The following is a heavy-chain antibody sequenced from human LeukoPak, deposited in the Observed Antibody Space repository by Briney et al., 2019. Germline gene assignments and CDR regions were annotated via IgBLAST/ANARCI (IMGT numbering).Heavy chain of an antibody. D-gene: IGHD5-24*01. CDR2: INGDGSST. J-gene: IGHJ4*02. CDR1: GFTFSTYW. Sequence: SGGSLRLSCAASGFTFSTYWMHWVRKAPGKGLVWVSRINGDGSSTSYADSVKGRFTISRDNAKNTLYLQMNSLRAEDTAVYYCARGTGDGYRRIDYWGQGTLVTVSS. V-gene: IGHV3-74*01. CDR3: ARGTGDGYRRIDY.